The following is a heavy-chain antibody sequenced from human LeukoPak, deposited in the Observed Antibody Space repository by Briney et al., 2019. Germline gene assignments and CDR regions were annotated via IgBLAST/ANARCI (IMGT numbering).Heavy chain of an antibody. J-gene: IGHJ4*02. V-gene: IGHV3-30*02. Sequence: PGGSLRLSCAASGFTFSSYGMHWVRQAPGKGLEWVAFIRYDGSNKYYADSVKGRFTISRDNSKNTLYLQMNSLRAEDTAVYYCAKEGGIVVVPAASHLDYWGQGTLVTVSS. CDR3: AKEGGIVVVPAASHLDY. D-gene: IGHD2-2*01. CDR1: GFTFSSYG. CDR2: IRYDGSNK.